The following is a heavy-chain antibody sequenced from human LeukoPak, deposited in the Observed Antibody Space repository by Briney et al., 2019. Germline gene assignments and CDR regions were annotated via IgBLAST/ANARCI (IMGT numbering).Heavy chain of an antibody. CDR2: INSDGSST. D-gene: IGHD6-19*01. V-gene: IGHV3-74*01. CDR1: GFTFSNFG. Sequence: QTGGSLRLSCAASGFTFSNFGMHWVRQAPGKGRVWVSRINSDGSSTSYADSVKGRFTISRDNAKNTLYLQMNSLRAEDTAVYYCARDKPRQGGGWYPGYWGQGTLVTVSS. J-gene: IGHJ4*02. CDR3: ARDKPRQGGGWYPGY.